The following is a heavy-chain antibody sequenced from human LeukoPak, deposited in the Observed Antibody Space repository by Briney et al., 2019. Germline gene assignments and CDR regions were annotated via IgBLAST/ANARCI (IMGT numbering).Heavy chain of an antibody. Sequence: GGSLRLSCAASGFTFSSYGMHWVRQAPGKGLEWVAAIWYDGSNKYYADSVKGRFTISRDNSKNTLYLQMNSLRAEDTAVYYCARDSITRFDYWGQGTLVTVSS. V-gene: IGHV3-33*01. J-gene: IGHJ4*02. CDR1: GFTFSSYG. D-gene: IGHD3-3*01. CDR3: ARDSITRFDY. CDR2: IWYDGSNK.